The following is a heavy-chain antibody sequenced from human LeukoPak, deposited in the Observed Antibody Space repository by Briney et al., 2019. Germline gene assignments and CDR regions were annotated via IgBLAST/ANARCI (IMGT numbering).Heavy chain of an antibody. CDR2: IYYSGST. V-gene: IGHV4-59*08. CDR1: GGSISSYY. D-gene: IGHD4-17*01. CDR3: AGSKPYGDYPTPFDY. J-gene: IGHJ4*02. Sequence: PSETLSLTCTASGGSISSYYWSWIRQPPGKGLEWIGYIYYSGSTNYNPSLKSRVTISVDTSKNQFSLKLSSVTAADTAVYYCAGSKPYGDYPTPFDYWGQGTLVTVSS.